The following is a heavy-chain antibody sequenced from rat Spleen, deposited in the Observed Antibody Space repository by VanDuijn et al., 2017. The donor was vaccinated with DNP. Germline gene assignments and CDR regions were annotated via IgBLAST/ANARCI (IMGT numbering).Heavy chain of an antibody. Sequence: EVQLQESGPGLVKPSQSLSLTCSVTGYSITSSYRWNWIRKFPGNKMEWMGYISYSGSTRYNPSLKSRISITRDTSENQFFLHLNSVTTEDTATYYCARHDLSIAAISYNWFAYWGQGTLVTVSS. CDR2: ISYSGST. D-gene: IGHD1-2*01. CDR1: GYSITSSY. V-gene: IGHV3-1*01. CDR3: ARHDLSIAAISYNWFAY. J-gene: IGHJ3*01.